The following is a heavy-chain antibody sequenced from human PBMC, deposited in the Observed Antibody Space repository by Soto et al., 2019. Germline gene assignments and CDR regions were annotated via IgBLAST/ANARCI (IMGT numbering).Heavy chain of an antibody. Sequence: QVQLVQSGAEVKKPGSSVRVSCKASGGTFSSYAISWVRQDPGQGLEWMGGVIPIFGTANYPQKFQGRLTITADEATNTAYMELNSLRSDDTAVYYCARPPAITHQYDYGLAVWGQGTTVTVSS. D-gene: IGHD3-10*01. CDR2: VIPIFGTA. CDR3: ARPPAITHQYDYGLAV. J-gene: IGHJ6*02. CDR1: GGTFSSYA. V-gene: IGHV1-69*01.